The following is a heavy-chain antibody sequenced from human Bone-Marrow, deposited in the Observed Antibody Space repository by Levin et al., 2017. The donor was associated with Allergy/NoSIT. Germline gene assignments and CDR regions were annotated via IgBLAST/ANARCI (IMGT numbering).Heavy chain of an antibody. V-gene: IGHV5-51*01. CDR1: GSSFTSYW. Sequence: GGSLRLSCKGSGSSFTSYWIGWVRQMPGKGLEWMGIIYPGDSDTRYSPSFQGQVTISADKSISTAYLQWSSLKASDTAMYYCARLYPTTVTARALSGRDGMDVWGQGTTVTVSS. CDR2: IYPGDSDT. D-gene: IGHD4-17*01. J-gene: IGHJ6*02. CDR3: ARLYPTTVTARALSGRDGMDV.